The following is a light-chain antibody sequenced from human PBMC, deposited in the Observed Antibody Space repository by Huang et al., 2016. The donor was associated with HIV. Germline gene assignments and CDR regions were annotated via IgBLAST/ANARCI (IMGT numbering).Light chain of an antibody. J-gene: IGKJ2*03. Sequence: EILLTQSPDTLSLSPGERATLSCRASQSVNNNYLAWYQQKPGQAPRLLIYRASTRATGIPDRFSVSGSGTDFTLTISRLEPDDFAVYYCQQFGSSPPYSFGQGTKLEIK. CDR3: QQFGSSPPYS. CDR1: QSVNNNY. CDR2: RAS. V-gene: IGKV3-20*01.